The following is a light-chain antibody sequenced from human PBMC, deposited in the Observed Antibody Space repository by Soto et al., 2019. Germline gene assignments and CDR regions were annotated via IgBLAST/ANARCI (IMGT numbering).Light chain of an antibody. J-gene: IGKJ4*01. CDR1: MPIRNY. Sequence: DIHMTQSPSSRSASLGGRVTITCRANMPIRNYLAWYEQRPGKIANLLIYAESTLQAGVTSRFSGSGSGTDFTLTISSLQPEDVAVYYCKKSNSALPSFGGGNKVDI. V-gene: IGKV1-27*01. CDR2: AES. CDR3: KKSNSALPS.